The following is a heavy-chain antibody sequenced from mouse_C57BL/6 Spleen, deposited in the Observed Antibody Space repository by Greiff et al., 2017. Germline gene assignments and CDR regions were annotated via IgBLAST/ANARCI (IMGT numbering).Heavy chain of an antibody. J-gene: IGHJ2*01. V-gene: IGHV5-17*01. CDR1: GFTFSDYG. CDR3: ARPSFYYFDY. CDR2: ISSGSSTI. Sequence: EVKLVESGGGLVKPGGSLKLSCAASGFTFSDYGMHWVRQAPEKGLEWVAYISSGSSTIYYADTVKGRFTISRDNAKNTLFLQMTSLRSEDTAMYYCARPSFYYFDYWGQGTTLTVSS.